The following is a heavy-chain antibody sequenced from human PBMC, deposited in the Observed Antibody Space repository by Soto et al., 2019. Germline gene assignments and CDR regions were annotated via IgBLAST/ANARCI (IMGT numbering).Heavy chain of an antibody. CDR3: ARDTADTSGYPDY. J-gene: IGHJ4*02. D-gene: IGHD3-22*01. CDR1: GFTFSDYY. V-gene: IGHV3-11*05. CDR2: ISSSSSYT. Sequence: QVQLVESGGGLVKPGGSLRLSCAASGFTFSDYYMSWIRQAPGKGLEWVSYISSSSSYTNYADSVKGRFTISRDNAKNSLYLQMNSLRAEDTAVYYCARDTADTSGYPDYWGQGTLVTVSS.